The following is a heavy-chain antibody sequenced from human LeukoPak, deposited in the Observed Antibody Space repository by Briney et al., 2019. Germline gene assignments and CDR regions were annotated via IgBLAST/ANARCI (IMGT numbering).Heavy chain of an antibody. Sequence: ASVKVSCKASGYTITSYDINWVRQATGQGLEWMGWMNPNSGNTGYAQKFQGRVTMTRNTSISTAYMELSSLRSEDTAVYYCARDYYDFWSGYYSANWFDPWGQGTLVTVSS. D-gene: IGHD3-3*01. CDR1: GYTITSYD. CDR3: ARDYYDFWSGYYSANWFDP. V-gene: IGHV1-8*01. J-gene: IGHJ5*02. CDR2: MNPNSGNT.